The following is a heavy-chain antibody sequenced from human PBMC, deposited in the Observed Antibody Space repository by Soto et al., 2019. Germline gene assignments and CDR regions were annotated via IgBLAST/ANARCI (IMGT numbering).Heavy chain of an antibody. CDR3: ARGWGYDSSDYYYAY. CDR1: GGTFSRHA. V-gene: IGHV1-69*01. CDR2: IIPMFGTA. Sequence: QVQLVQSGAEVRKPGSSVKVSCKASGGTFSRHAISWVRQAPGQGLEWMGGIIPMFGTANHAQKFQGRVTIIADESTSTAYMELSSLRSEDTAIYDCARGWGYDSSDYYYAYWGQGTVVIVSS. D-gene: IGHD3-22*01. J-gene: IGHJ4*02.